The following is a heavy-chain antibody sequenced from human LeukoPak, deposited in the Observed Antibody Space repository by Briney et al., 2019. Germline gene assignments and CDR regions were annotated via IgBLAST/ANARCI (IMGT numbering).Heavy chain of an antibody. D-gene: IGHD6-19*01. CDR3: ARDPGRLVTYNFDY. V-gene: IGHV3-7*01. CDR2: IKQDGSEK. CDR1: GFTFSSYW. J-gene: IGHJ4*02. Sequence: GGSLRLSCAASGFTFSSYWMSWVRQAPGKGLEWVANIKQDGSEKYYVDSVKGRFTISRDYAKNSLYLQMNSLRAEDTAVYYCARDPGRLVTYNFDYWGQGTLVTVSS.